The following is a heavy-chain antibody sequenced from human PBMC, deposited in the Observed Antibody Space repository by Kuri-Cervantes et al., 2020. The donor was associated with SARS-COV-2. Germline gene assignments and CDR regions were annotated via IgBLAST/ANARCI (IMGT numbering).Heavy chain of an antibody. CDR2: FYPGDSGI. V-gene: IGHV5-51*01. CDR1: GYSFTSFW. J-gene: IGHJ3*02. CDR3: SMSSPWFHDAPDI. Sequence: GGSLRLSCQGSGYSFTSFWIVWVRQLPGKGLEWMGSFYPGDSGIRYSPAFQGQVTISADMSISTAYLQWSSLKASDTAMYYCSMSSPWFHDAPDIWGQGTMVTVSS. D-gene: IGHD6-19*01.